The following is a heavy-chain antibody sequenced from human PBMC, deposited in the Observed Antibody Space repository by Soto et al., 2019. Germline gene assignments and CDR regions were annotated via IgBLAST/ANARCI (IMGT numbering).Heavy chain of an antibody. V-gene: IGHV1-18*04. D-gene: IGHD3-22*01. Sequence: ASVKVSCKASGYTFTSYGISWVRQAPGQGLEWMGWISAYNGNTNYAQKLQGRVTMTTDTSTSTAYMELRSLRSDDTAVYHCARLGRYYYDSSGDDHYYYGMDVWGQGTTVTVSS. J-gene: IGHJ6*02. CDR2: ISAYNGNT. CDR1: GYTFTSYG. CDR3: ARLGRYYYDSSGDDHYYYGMDV.